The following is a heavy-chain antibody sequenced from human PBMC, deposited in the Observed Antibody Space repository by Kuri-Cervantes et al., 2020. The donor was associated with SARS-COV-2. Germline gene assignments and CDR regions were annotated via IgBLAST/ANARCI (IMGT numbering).Heavy chain of an antibody. Sequence: SETLSLTCSVFISNFYWSWIRQPPGKGLEWIGYIYYNGSTNYNPSLKSRVTISVDTSKNQFSLKLSSVTAADTAMYDCARHDYGDPLTYYYGMDVWGQGTTVTVSS. CDR1: ISNFY. CDR2: IYYNGST. J-gene: IGHJ6*02. D-gene: IGHD4-17*01. CDR3: ARHDYGDPLTYYYGMDV. V-gene: IGHV4-59*01.